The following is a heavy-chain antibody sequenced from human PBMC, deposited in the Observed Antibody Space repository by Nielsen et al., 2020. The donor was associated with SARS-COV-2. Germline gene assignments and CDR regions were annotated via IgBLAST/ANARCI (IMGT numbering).Heavy chain of an antibody. CDR2: ITSSSNYI. J-gene: IGHJ5*02. V-gene: IGHV3-21*04. CDR1: GFRFISYS. CDR3: VRDYYGSGSFYGGWFDP. Sequence: GESLKISCAASGFRFISYSMNWVRQAPGKGLEWFSSITSSSNYIYYADSVKGRFTISRDNAKNSVTLQMNSLKAEDTGVYYCVRDYYGSGSFYGGWFDPWGQGTLVTVSS. D-gene: IGHD3-10*01.